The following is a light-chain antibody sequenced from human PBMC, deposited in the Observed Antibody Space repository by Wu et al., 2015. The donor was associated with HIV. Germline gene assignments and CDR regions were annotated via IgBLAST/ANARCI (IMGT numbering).Light chain of an antibody. Sequence: DIQMTQSPSTLSASVGDRVTITCRASQSISTWLAWYQQKPGKAPRLLIYKASTLEGGVPSRFSGSGSGTEFTLTISTLHTDDYATYYCQQYNSYLRTFGQGTKVEVK. CDR3: QQYNSYLRT. J-gene: IGKJ1*01. CDR2: KAS. CDR1: QSISTW. V-gene: IGKV1-5*03.